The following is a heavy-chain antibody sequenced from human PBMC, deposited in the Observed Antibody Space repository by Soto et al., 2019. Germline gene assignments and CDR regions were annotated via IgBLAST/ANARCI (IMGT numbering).Heavy chain of an antibody. CDR2: IWYDGSNK. CDR3: ARDGPPPDSSWFDP. V-gene: IGHV3-33*01. J-gene: IGHJ5*02. Sequence: SGGSLRLSCAASGFTFSSYGMHWVRQAPGKGLEWVAVIWYDGSNKYYADSVKGRFTISRDNSKNTLYLQMNSLRAEDTAVYYCARDGPPPDSSWFDPWGQGTLVTVSS. D-gene: IGHD2-21*01. CDR1: GFTFSSYG.